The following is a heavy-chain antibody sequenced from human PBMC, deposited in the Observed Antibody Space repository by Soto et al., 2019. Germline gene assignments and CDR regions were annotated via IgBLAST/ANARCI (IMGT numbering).Heavy chain of an antibody. V-gene: IGHV1-69*06. D-gene: IGHD6-13*01. CDR3: AVSGSSSRSYGVDV. J-gene: IGHJ6*02. CDR2: IIPIFGTA. Sequence: RASVKVSCKASGGTFSSYAISWVRQAPGQGLEWMGGIIPIFGTANYAQKFQGRVTITADKSTSTAYMELSSLRSEDTAVYYCAVSGSSSRSYGVDVWGQGTTVTVSS. CDR1: GGTFSSYA.